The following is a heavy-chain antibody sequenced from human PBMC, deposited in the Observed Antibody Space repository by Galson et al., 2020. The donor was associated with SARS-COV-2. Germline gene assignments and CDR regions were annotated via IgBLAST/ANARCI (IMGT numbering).Heavy chain of an antibody. CDR3: ATDKVYCGGDCYPYYFDY. CDR1: GYTLTELS. CDR2: FDPEDGET. V-gene: IGHV1-24*01. Sequence: ASVKVSFKVSGYTLTELSMHWVRQAPGKGLEWMGGFDPEDGETIYAQKFQGRVTMTEDTSTDTAYMELSSLRSEDTAVYYCATDKVYCGGDCYPYYFDYWGQGTLVTVS. J-gene: IGHJ4*02. D-gene: IGHD2-21*01.